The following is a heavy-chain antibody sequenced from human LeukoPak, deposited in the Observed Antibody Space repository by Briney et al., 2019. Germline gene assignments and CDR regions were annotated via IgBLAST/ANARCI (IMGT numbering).Heavy chain of an antibody. D-gene: IGHD6-19*01. CDR1: GGSISSYY. J-gene: IGHJ4*02. CDR2: IYYSGST. Sequence: SETLSLTCTVSGGSISSYYWSWIRQPPGKGLEWIGYIYYSGSTNYNPSLKSRVTKSVDTSKNQFSLKLSSVTAADTAVYYCARHGYSSGWYDYWGQGTLVTVSS. CDR3: ARHGYSSGWYDY. V-gene: IGHV4-59*08.